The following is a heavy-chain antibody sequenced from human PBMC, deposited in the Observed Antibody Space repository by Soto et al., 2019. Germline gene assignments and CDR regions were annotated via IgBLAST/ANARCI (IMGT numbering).Heavy chain of an antibody. CDR2: IIPIFGTA. CDR3: ARVGWSYSYGSNWFDP. D-gene: IGHD5-18*01. V-gene: IGHV1-69*12. Sequence: QVQLVQSGAEVKKPGSSVKVSCKASGGTFRSYAISWVRQAPGQGLEWMGGIIPIFGTANYAQKFQGRVTITADESTSTAYMELSSLRSEDTAVYYCARVGWSYSYGSNWFDPWGQGTLVTVSS. CDR1: GGTFRSYA. J-gene: IGHJ5*02.